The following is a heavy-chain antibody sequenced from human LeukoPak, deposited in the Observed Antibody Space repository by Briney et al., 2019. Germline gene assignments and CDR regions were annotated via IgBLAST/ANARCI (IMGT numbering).Heavy chain of an antibody. V-gene: IGHV3-48*02. D-gene: IGHD4-17*01. CDR3: ARGGPTVTTWGLFDY. CDR2: ISSSSSTI. Sequence: GGSLTLSCAASGFTFSSYSMNWVRQAPGKGLDWVSYISSSSSTIYYADSVKGRFTISRDNAKNSLYLQMNSLRDEDTAVYYCARGGPTVTTWGLFDYWGQGTLVTVSS. CDR1: GFTFSSYS. J-gene: IGHJ4*02.